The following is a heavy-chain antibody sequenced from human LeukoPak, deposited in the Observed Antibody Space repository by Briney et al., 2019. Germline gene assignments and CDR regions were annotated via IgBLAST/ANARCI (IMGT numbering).Heavy chain of an antibody. V-gene: IGHV3-23*01. D-gene: IGHD3-16*01. J-gene: IGHJ4*02. CDR1: GFTFSNYA. CDR2: INDGGST. Sequence: GRSLRLSCAASGFTFSNYAMNWVRQAPGKGLEWVSVINDGGSTYYADSVKGRFTISRDDSKNTLYLQMNSLRPEDSALYYCAKGLRGSAYTGFDYWGQGTLVTVSS. CDR3: AKGLRGSAYTGFDY.